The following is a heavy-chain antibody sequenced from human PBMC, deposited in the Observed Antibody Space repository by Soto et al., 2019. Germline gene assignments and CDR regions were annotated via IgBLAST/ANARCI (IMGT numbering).Heavy chain of an antibody. CDR2: IKQGGNET. CDR1: GFSFSTYL. CDR3: ARALVHGGDF. J-gene: IGHJ4*02. Sequence: PGGSLRLSCAASGFSFSTYLMSWVRQAPGKGLEWVANIKQGGNETNFVDSVKGRFTISRDNAKNSLHLQMNSLGAEDTAVYYCARALVHGGDFWGQGTLVTVSS. D-gene: IGHD3-10*01. V-gene: IGHV3-7*01.